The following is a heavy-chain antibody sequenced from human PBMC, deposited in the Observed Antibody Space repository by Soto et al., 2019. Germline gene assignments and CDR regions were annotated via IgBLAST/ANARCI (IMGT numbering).Heavy chain of an antibody. CDR1: GYTFTGYY. CDR2: INPNSGGT. J-gene: IGHJ3*02. CDR3: ARGAYSYGRDAFDI. V-gene: IGHV1-2*04. D-gene: IGHD5-18*01. Sequence: ASVKVSCKASGYTFTGYYMHWVRQAPGQGLEWMGWINPNSGGTNYAQKFQGWVTMTRDTSISTAYMELSRLRSDDTAAYYCARGAYSYGRDAFDIWGQGTMVTVSS.